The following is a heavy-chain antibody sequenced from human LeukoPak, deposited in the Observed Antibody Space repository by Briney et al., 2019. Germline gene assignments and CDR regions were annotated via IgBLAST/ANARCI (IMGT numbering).Heavy chain of an antibody. J-gene: IGHJ4*02. D-gene: IGHD6-19*01. CDR2: ISSSGSTI. Sequence: GGSLRLSCAASGFTLSSYEMNWVRQAPGKGLEWVSYISSSGSTIYYADSVKGRFTISRDNAKNSLYLQMNSLRAEDTAVYYCARDRGAVAGTSTGYWGQGTLVTVSS. CDR1: GFTLSSYE. V-gene: IGHV3-48*03. CDR3: ARDRGAVAGTSTGY.